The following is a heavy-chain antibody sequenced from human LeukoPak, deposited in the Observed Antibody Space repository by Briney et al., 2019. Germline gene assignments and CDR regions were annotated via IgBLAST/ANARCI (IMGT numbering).Heavy chain of an antibody. CDR3: ARHYGSGNPWVDP. Sequence: GESLKISCKGSGYNFTNYWIGWVRQMPGKGLEWVGIIYPGDSDTRYSPAFQGQVTISADKSISTAYLQWNSLKASDTAMYYCARHYGSGNPWVDPSGQGTLVTASS. CDR1: GYNFTNYW. D-gene: IGHD3-10*01. V-gene: IGHV5-51*01. J-gene: IGHJ5*02. CDR2: IYPGDSDT.